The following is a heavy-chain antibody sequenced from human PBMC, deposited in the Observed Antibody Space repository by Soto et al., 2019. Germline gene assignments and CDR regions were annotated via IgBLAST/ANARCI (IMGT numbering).Heavy chain of an antibody. D-gene: IGHD1-7*01. J-gene: IGHJ5*02. CDR1: GLTFSSYS. CDR3: ARDEGITGTTQWFDP. V-gene: IGHV3-21*01. CDR2: ISSSSSYI. Sequence: GGSLRLSCAASGLTFSSYSMNWVRQAPGKGLEWVSSISSSSSYIYYADSVKGRFTISRDNAKNSLYLQMNSLRAEDTAVYYCARDEGITGTTQWFDPWGQGTLVTVSS.